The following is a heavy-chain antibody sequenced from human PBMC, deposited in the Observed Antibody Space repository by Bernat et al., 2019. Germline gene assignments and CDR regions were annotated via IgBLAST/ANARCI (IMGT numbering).Heavy chain of an antibody. CDR3: ARGRGSSYSSLVGY. CDR1: GFTFSSYA. D-gene: IGHD6-13*01. V-gene: IGHV3-30*01. Sequence: QVQLVESGGGVVQPGRSLSLSCAASGFTFSSYAMHWVRQAPGKGLEWVAVISFDGSNKYYADSVKGRFTISRDNSKNTVYLQMNSLRAEDTAVYYCARGRGSSYSSLVGYWGQGTLVTVSS. J-gene: IGHJ4*02. CDR2: ISFDGSNK.